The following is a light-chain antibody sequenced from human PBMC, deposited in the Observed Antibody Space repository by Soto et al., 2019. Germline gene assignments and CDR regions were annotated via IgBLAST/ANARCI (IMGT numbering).Light chain of an antibody. CDR2: DAS. Sequence: DLQMTQSPSTLSASVGDRVTITFRASQSISSWLAWYQQKPGKAPKFLIYDASRLESGVPSRFSGSGSGTEFTLTISSLQPYDFATYYCQQYDSYSGYTFGQGTKLEIK. CDR3: QQYDSYSGYT. V-gene: IGKV1-5*01. J-gene: IGKJ2*01. CDR1: QSISSW.